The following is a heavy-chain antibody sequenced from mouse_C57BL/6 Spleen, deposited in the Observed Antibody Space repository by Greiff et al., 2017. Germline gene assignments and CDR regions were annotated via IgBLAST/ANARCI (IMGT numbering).Heavy chain of an antibody. Sequence: QVQLQQSGAELVMPGASVKLSCKASGYTFTSYWMHWVKQRPGQGLEWIGEIDPSDSYTNYNQKFKGKSTLTVDKSSSTAYMQLSSLTSEDSAVYYCAAAALYYDYPFAYWGQGTLVTVSA. CDR2: IDPSDSYT. D-gene: IGHD2-4*01. J-gene: IGHJ3*01. CDR1: GYTFTSYW. CDR3: AAAALYYDYPFAY. V-gene: IGHV1-69*01.